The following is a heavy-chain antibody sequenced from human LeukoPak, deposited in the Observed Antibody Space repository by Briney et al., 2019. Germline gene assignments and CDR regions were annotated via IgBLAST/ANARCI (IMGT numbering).Heavy chain of an antibody. J-gene: IGHJ4*02. CDR3: ATYPTTVNY. Sequence: GGSLRLSCAASGFTFSSYAMHWVRQAPGKVLEWVSLIYSGGGTSYADSVKGRFTISRDNSKNTLYLQMNSLRAEDTAVYYCATYPTTVNYWGQGTLVTVSS. CDR1: GFTFSSYA. CDR2: IYSGGGT. D-gene: IGHD4-17*01. V-gene: IGHV3-66*01.